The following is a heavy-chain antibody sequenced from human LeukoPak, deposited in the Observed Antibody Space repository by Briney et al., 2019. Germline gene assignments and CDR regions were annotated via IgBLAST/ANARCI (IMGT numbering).Heavy chain of an antibody. Sequence: SETLSLTCTVSGGSISSGSYYWSWVRQPAGKGLEWIGRIYTSGSTNYNPSLKSRVTISLDTSKNQFSLKLSSVTAADTAVYYCANSIDFDYGDYYFDYWGQGALVTISS. D-gene: IGHD4-17*01. CDR2: IYTSGST. CDR1: GGSISSGSYY. V-gene: IGHV4-61*02. J-gene: IGHJ4*02. CDR3: ANSIDFDYGDYYFDY.